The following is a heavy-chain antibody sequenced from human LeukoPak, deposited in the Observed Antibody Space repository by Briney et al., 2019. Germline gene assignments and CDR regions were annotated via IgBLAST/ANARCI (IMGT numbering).Heavy chain of an antibody. Sequence: GGSLRLSRAASGFAFSSYEMNWVRQAPGKGLEWVSYISSSGSTIYYADSVKGRFTISRDNAKNSLYLQMNSLRAEDTAVYYCAELGITMIGGVWGKGTTVTISS. CDR3: AELGITMIGGV. V-gene: IGHV3-48*03. J-gene: IGHJ6*04. D-gene: IGHD3-10*02. CDR1: GFAFSSYE. CDR2: ISSSGSTI.